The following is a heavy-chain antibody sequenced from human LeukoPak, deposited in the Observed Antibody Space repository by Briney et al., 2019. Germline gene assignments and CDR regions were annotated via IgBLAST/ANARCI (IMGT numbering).Heavy chain of an antibody. V-gene: IGHV3-30*18. CDR3: AKDLVLISEGAPDY. CDR1: GFTFSSYG. J-gene: IGHJ4*02. D-gene: IGHD1-26*01. Sequence: PGRSLRLSCAATGFTFSSYGMHWVRQAPGKGLEWVAVISYDGSNKYYADSVKGRFTISRDNSKNTLYLQMNSLRAEDTAVYYCAKDLVLISEGAPDYWGQGTLVTVSS. CDR2: ISYDGSNK.